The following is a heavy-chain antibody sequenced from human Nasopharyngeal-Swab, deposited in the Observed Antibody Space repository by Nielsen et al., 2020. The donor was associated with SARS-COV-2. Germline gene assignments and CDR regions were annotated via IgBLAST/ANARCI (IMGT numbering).Heavy chain of an antibody. CDR3: ARNPDCTSTICYNYWYFDL. CDR2: VNPKSGGT. V-gene: IGHV1-2*02. J-gene: IGHJ2*01. D-gene: IGHD2-2*01. Sequence: ASVKVSCKASADTFSGYYIHWVRQAPGQGLEWMGWVNPKSGGTNFAQKFRGRVSMTRDTSMTTAYMELSRLTSDDTAVYYCARNPDCTSTICYNYWYFDLWGRGTLVTVS. CDR1: ADTFSGYY.